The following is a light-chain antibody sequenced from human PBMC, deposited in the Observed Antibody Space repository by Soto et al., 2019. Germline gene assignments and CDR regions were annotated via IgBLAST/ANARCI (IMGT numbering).Light chain of an antibody. CDR1: QSISMW. CDR2: KAS. CDR3: QQYNSFSAT. J-gene: IGKJ4*01. V-gene: IGKV1-5*03. Sequence: DIQMTQSPSTLSASVGDRVTITCRASQSISMWLAWYQQKPGKAPNLLIYKASSLESGVPSRFSGSGSGTEFTLTISSLQPDDFAPYYCQQYNSFSATFGGGTKVEIK.